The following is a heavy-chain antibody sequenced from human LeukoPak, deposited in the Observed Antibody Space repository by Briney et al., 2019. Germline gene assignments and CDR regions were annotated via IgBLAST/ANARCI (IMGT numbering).Heavy chain of an antibody. J-gene: IGHJ4*02. CDR2: ISYDGSNK. Sequence: PGRSLRLSCAASGFTFSSYAMHWVRQAPGKGLEWVAVISYDGSNKYYADSVKGRFTISRDNSKNTLYLQMNSLRAEDTAVYYCARDVGTMVRGVHHYVDYWGQGTLVTVSS. V-gene: IGHV3-30-3*01. D-gene: IGHD3-10*01. CDR1: GFTFSSYA. CDR3: ARDVGTMVRGVHHYVDY.